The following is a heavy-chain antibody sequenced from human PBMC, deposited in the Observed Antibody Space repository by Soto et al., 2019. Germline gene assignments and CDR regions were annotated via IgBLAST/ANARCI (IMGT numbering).Heavy chain of an antibody. CDR1: GFSLSTSGVG. J-gene: IGHJ4*02. V-gene: IGHV2-5*02. Sequence: SGPTLVNPTQTLTLTCTFSGFSLSTSGVGVGWIRQPPGKALEWLALIYWDDDKRYSPSLKSRLTITKDTSKNQVVLTMTNMDPVDTATYYCAHTRVLVRGVTYYFDYTGQGTLVTVSS. CDR2: IYWDDDK. D-gene: IGHD3-10*01. CDR3: AHTRVLVRGVTYYFDY.